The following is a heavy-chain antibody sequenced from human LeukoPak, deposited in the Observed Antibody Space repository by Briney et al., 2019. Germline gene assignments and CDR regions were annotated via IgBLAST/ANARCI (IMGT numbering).Heavy chain of an antibody. CDR3: ARDKVGAPGPFDY. J-gene: IGHJ4*02. Sequence: SVKVSCKASGGTFSSYTISWVRQAPGQGLEWMGRIIPILGIANYAQNFQGRVTITADKSTSTAYMELSSLRSEDTAVYYCARDKVGAPGPFDYWGQGTLVTVSS. CDR2: IIPILGIA. V-gene: IGHV1-69*04. CDR1: GGTFSSYT. D-gene: IGHD1-26*01.